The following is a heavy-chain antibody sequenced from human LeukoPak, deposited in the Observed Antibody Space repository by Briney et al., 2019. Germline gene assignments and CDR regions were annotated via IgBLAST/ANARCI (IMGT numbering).Heavy chain of an antibody. J-gene: IGHJ6*03. D-gene: IGHD3-10*01. Sequence: SETLSLTCAVYGGSFSGYYWSWIRQPPGKGLEWIGEINHSGSTNYNPSLKSRVTISVDTSKNQFSLKLSSVTAADTAVYYCARVGIYGSGSYYRGPNYYYYMDVWGKGTTVTISS. V-gene: IGHV4-34*01. CDR1: GGSFSGYY. CDR2: INHSGST. CDR3: ARVGIYGSGSYYRGPNYYYYMDV.